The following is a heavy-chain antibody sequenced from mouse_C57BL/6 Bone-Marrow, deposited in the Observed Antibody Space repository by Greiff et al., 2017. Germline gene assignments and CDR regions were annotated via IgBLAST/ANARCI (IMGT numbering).Heavy chain of an antibody. J-gene: IGHJ2*01. V-gene: IGHV5-4*01. D-gene: IGHD4-1*01. Sequence: EVKLVESGGGLVKPGGSLKLSCAASGFTFSSYAMSWVRQTPEKRLEWVATSSDGGSYTYYPDNVKGRFTISRDNAKNNLYLQMRHLKSEDTAMYYCARDLGPFDYGGQGTTLTVSS. CDR2: SSDGGSYT. CDR1: GFTFSSYA. CDR3: ARDLGPFDY.